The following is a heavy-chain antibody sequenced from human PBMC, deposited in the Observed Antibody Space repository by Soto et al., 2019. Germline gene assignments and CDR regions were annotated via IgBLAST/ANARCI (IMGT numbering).Heavy chain of an antibody. Sequence: SETLSLTCAVYGGSFSGYYWSWIRQPPGKGLEWIGEINHSGSTNYNPSLKSRVTISVDTSKNQFSLKLSSVTAADTAVYYCARGGNDILTIYYYYYGMDVWGQGTTVTVSS. V-gene: IGHV4-34*01. CDR2: INHSGST. CDR1: GGSFSGYY. CDR3: ARGGNDILTIYYYYYGMDV. J-gene: IGHJ6*02. D-gene: IGHD3-9*01.